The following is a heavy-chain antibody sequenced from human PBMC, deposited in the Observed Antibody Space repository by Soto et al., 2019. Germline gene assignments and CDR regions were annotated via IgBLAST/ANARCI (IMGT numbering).Heavy chain of an antibody. D-gene: IGHD3-10*01. CDR3: GRDWLGEQIDC. CDR1: GDSGSSNSAA. J-gene: IGHJ4*02. Sequence: SQTLSLTCAISGDSGSSNSAAWNWIRQSPSGGLEWLGRTYYRSRWYNDYAGSVRSRIIIDADTSKNHFSLHLNSVTPEDTAVYYCGRDWLGEQIDCWGQGTRVTVSS. CDR2: TYYRSRWYN. V-gene: IGHV6-1*01.